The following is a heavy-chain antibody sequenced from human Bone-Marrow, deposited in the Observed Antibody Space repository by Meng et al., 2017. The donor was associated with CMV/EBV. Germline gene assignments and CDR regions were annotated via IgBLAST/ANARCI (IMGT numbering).Heavy chain of an antibody. CDR2: INPNSGGT. CDR3: ARTIFGASPSVDY. J-gene: IGHJ4*02. D-gene: IGHD3-3*01. V-gene: IGHV1-2*02. CDR1: GYTFTGYY. Sequence: ASVKVSCKASGYTFTGYYMHWVRQAPGQGLEWMGWINPNSGGTNYAQKFQGRVTMTRDTSISTAYIELSRLTPDDTAVYYCARTIFGASPSVDYWGQGTLVTVSS.